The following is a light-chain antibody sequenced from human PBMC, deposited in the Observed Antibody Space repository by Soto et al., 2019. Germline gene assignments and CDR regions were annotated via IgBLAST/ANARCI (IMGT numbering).Light chain of an antibody. CDR3: QQYNNWLWT. CDR1: QKISSN. J-gene: IGKJ1*01. V-gene: IGKV3-15*01. CDR2: GAS. Sequence: EIVMTQSPATLSVSPGERATLSCRASQKISSNLAWYQQKPGQAPRVLIDGASTRATGIPARFSGSGSGTEFTLTISSLQSEDFAVYYCQQYNNWLWTFGQGTKVEIK.